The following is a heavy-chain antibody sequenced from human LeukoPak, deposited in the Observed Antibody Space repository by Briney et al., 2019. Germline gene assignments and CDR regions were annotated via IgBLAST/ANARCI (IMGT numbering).Heavy chain of an antibody. CDR3: VRGSLASGVVVYYYYYLDV. Sequence: GGPLRPSCPASGFTFSNYAMSWVRQAPGKGLEWASTINDRGIATYYADSVKGRFTISRDNAKNSLYLQMNSLRAEDTAVYYCVRGSLASGVVVYYYYYLDVWGKGTTVTVSS. CDR1: GFTFSNYA. J-gene: IGHJ6*03. CDR2: INDRGIAT. D-gene: IGHD3-3*01. V-gene: IGHV3-23*01.